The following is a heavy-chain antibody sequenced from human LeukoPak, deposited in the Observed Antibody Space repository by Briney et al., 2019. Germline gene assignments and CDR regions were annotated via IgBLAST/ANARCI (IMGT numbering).Heavy chain of an antibody. CDR2: ISAYVYNGNI. Sequence: ASVKVSCKASGYTFTNYGISWVRQAPGQGLEWMGWISAYVYNGNIKYAQKFQGRVTMTTDTSTSTAYMELRSLTSDDTAMYYCARDRYCSGGSCYNQVDRPNYDYWGQGTLVTVSS. CDR1: GYTFTNYG. D-gene: IGHD2-15*01. V-gene: IGHV1-18*01. J-gene: IGHJ4*02. CDR3: ARDRYCSGGSCYNQVDRPNYDY.